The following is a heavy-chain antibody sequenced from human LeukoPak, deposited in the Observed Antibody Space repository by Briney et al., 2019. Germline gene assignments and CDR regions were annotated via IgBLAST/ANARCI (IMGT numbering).Heavy chain of an antibody. J-gene: IGHJ4*02. V-gene: IGHV3-23*01. D-gene: IGHD3-16*02. CDR2: ISGTGGST. CDR3: AKSITFGGVIGSSDY. Sequence: GGSLRLSCGASGLTFINYAMNWVRQAPGKGLEWVSTISGTGGSTDYADSVKGRFTISRDNSKNTLYLQMNSLRAEDTAVYYCAKSITFGGVIGSSDYWGQGTLVTVSS. CDR1: GLTFINYA.